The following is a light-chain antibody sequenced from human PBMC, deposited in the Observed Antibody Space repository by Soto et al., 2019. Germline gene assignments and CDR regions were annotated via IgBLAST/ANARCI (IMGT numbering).Light chain of an antibody. CDR2: GNT. J-gene: IGLJ1*01. V-gene: IGLV1-40*01. CDR3: QSYENSRTGFYV. CDR1: ISDIGAGFD. Sequence: QSVLAQPPSLSGAPGQRVTISCSGSISDIGAGFDVHWYQHLPGTAPKLLIYGNTNRPSGVPGRFSGSKSGTSASLVISGLQAEDEADYYCQSYENSRTGFYVFGTGTKV.